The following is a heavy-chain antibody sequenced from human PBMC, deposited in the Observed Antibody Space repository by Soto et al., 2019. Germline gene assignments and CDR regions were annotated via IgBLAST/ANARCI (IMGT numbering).Heavy chain of an antibody. J-gene: IGHJ4*02. V-gene: IGHV1-18*01. CDR2: ISAYNGNT. CDR3: AREWYSSLCDY. CDR1: GYTFTSYG. Sequence: QVQLVQSGAEVKKPGASVKVSCKASGYTFTSYGISWVRQAPGQGLEWMGWISAYNGNTNYAQKLQGRVTMTTETSRGTACMERRSVRSDDTAVYYCAREWYSSLCDYWGQGTLVTVSS. D-gene: IGHD6-13*01.